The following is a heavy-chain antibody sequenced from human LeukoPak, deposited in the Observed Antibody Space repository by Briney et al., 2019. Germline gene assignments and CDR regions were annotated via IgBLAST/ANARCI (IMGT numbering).Heavy chain of an antibody. D-gene: IGHD3-10*01. J-gene: IGHJ5*02. Sequence: GASVKVSCRAPGYTFTSYAMHWVRQAPGQRLEGMGWINAGNGNTKYSQKFQGRVTITRDTSASTAYMELSSLRSEDTAVYYCAVHPDYYYGSGSYYHWGQGTLVTVSS. CDR1: GYTFTSYA. CDR3: AVHPDYYYGSGSYYH. CDR2: INAGNGNT. V-gene: IGHV1-3*01.